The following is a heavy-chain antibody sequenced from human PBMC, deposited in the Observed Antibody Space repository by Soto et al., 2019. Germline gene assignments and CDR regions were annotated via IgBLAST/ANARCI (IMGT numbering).Heavy chain of an antibody. V-gene: IGHV3-43*01. J-gene: IGHJ6*02. CDR1: GFTFDDYT. Sequence: GGSLRLSCAASGFTFDDYTMHWVRQAPGKGLEWVSLISWDGGSTYYADSVKGRFTISRDNSKNSLYLQMNSLRTEDTALYYCAKDIIRDYGGSGYYYYYGMDVWGQGTTVTVSS. CDR2: ISWDGGST. CDR3: AKDIIRDYGGSGYYYYYGMDV. D-gene: IGHD4-17*01.